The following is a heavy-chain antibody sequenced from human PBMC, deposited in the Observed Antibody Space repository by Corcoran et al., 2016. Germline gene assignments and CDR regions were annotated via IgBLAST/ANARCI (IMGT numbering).Heavy chain of an antibody. CDR2: IYHSGST. Sequence: QVQLQESGPGLVKPSGTLSPTCAVSGGSISSSNWWSWVRQPPGKGLEWIGEIYHSGSTNYNPSLKSRVTISVDKSKNQFSLKLSSLTAADKAVYYCATGYCSGGSCQYYFDYWGQGTLVTVSS. J-gene: IGHJ4*02. D-gene: IGHD2-15*01. V-gene: IGHV4-4*02. CDR1: GGSISSSNW. CDR3: ATGYCSGGSCQYYFDY.